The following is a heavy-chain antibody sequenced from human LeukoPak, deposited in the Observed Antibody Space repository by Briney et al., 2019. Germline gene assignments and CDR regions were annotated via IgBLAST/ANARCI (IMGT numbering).Heavy chain of an antibody. CDR3: ATFPSGSYSAY. Sequence: GGSLRLSCAASGFTFSDSGMHWVRQASGKGLEWVGHIRSKADSYATVYAASVKGRFTITRDDSENTAYLQMNSLKTEDTAVYYCATFPSGSYSAYWGQGTLVTVSS. D-gene: IGHD1-26*01. CDR2: IRSKADSYAT. V-gene: IGHV3-73*01. J-gene: IGHJ4*02. CDR1: GFTFSDSG.